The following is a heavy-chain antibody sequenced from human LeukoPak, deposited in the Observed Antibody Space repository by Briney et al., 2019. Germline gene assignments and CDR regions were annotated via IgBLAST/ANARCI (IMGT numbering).Heavy chain of an antibody. CDR3: AIWTSGNY. CDR2: MDPTGSQK. V-gene: IGHV3-7*01. Sequence: SGGSLRLPCADSQFTFNGSWMNWVRQAPGEGLEWVANMDPTGSQKRYVDSVKGRFTISKDNPGTSLYLDMHSLRAEDTAIYYCAIWTSGNYWGQGTLVTVSS. CDR1: QFTFNGSW. D-gene: IGHD1-1*01. J-gene: IGHJ4*02.